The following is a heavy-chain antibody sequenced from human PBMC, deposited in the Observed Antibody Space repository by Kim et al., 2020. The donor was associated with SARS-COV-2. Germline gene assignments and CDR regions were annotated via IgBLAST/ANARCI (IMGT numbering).Heavy chain of an antibody. CDR2: ISSSSSYI. J-gene: IGHJ3*02. CDR1: GFTFSSYS. CDR3: ARDAMTTVTIDAFDI. V-gene: IGHV3-21*04. Sequence: GGSLRLSCAASGFTFSSYSMNWVRQAPGKGLEWVSSISSSSSYIYYADSVKGRFTISRDNAKNSLYLQMNSLRAEDTAVYYCARDAMTTVTIDAFDIWGQGTMVTVSS. D-gene: IGHD4-17*01.